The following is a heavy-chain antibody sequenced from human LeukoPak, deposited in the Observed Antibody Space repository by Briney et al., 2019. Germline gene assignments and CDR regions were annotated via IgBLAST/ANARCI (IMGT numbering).Heavy chain of an antibody. J-gene: IGHJ4*02. D-gene: IGHD6-6*01. CDR3: ARSEYSSSSGHFDY. V-gene: IGHV4-59*08. Sequence: SETLSLTCAVSGGSISSYYWSWIRQPPGKGLEWIGYIYFSGSTDYNPSLKSRVTISVDTSKNQFSLKLSSVTAADTAVYYCARSEYSSSSGHFDYWGQGTLVTVSS. CDR2: IYFSGST. CDR1: GGSISSYY.